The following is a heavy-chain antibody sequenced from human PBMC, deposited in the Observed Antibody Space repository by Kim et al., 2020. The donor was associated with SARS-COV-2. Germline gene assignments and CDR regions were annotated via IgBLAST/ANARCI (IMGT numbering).Heavy chain of an antibody. V-gene: IGHV3-64D*06. CDR3: VKERYSSSWYAADYFDY. Sequence: VTGRFTISRDNSKNTLYLQMSSLRAEDTAVYYCVKERYSSSWYAADYFDYWGQGTLVTVSS. D-gene: IGHD6-13*01. J-gene: IGHJ4*02.